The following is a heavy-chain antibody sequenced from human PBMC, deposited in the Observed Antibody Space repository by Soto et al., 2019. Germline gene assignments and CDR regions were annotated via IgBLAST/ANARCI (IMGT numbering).Heavy chain of an antibody. J-gene: IGHJ6*02. V-gene: IGHV3-23*01. Sequence: GGSLRLSCAASGFTFSNYAVTWVRQAPGKGLEWVSTISGSGGSTYYADSVKGRFTISRDNSKNTLYLQMNSLRAEDTAVYYCASKYYDFWSGYYPHYYYYYGMDVWGQGTTVTVSS. CDR1: GFTFSNYA. CDR2: ISGSGGST. CDR3: ASKYYDFWSGYYPHYYYYYGMDV. D-gene: IGHD3-3*01.